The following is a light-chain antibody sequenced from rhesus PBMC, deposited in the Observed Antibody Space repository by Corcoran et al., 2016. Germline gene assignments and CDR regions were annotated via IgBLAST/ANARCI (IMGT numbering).Light chain of an antibody. Sequence: DIQMTQSPSSLSASVGDRVTITCQASQSLSNYLNWYQQKPGKIPKILIYRASSFQSGIPSRFIGSGSGTDFTLTISSLQPEEFATYYCQQGYSYPFTFGPGTKLDIK. CDR2: RAS. CDR1: QSLSNY. CDR3: QQGYSYPFT. V-gene: IGKV1S9*01. J-gene: IGKJ3*01.